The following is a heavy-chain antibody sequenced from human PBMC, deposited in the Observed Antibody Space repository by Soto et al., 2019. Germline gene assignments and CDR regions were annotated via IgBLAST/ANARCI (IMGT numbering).Heavy chain of an antibody. CDR3: ARDGRGLGKLSLFEY. CDR2: IYNGEST. CDR1: GFTVNSDY. D-gene: IGHD3-16*01. Sequence: GGSLRLSCAASGFTVNSDYMNWIRQTPGKGLEWVAFIYNGESTHYADSVKGRFTISSDRSKNTLYLQMNSLRIEDTAVYYCARDGRGLGKLSLFEYWGQ. J-gene: IGHJ4*02. V-gene: IGHV3-53*01.